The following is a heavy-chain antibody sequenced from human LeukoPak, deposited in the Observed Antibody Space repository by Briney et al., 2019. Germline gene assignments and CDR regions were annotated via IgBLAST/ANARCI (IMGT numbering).Heavy chain of an antibody. J-gene: IGHJ4*02. V-gene: IGHV3-30-3*01. CDR3: ARDRVTTPLYYFDY. CDR1: GFTFSSYA. CDR2: ISYDGSNK. D-gene: IGHD4-17*01. Sequence: PGRSLRLSCAASGFTFSSYAMHWVRQAPGKGLEWVAVISYDGSNKYYADSVKGRFTISRDNSKNTLYLQMNSLRAEDTAVYYCARDRVTTPLYYFDYWGQGTLVTVSS.